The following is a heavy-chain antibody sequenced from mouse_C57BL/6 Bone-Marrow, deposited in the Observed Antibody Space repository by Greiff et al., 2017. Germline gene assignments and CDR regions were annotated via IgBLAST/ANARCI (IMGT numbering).Heavy chain of an antibody. J-gene: IGHJ2*01. CDR1: GYTFTEYT. CDR3: ARQLYSYGSSYPLGY. Sequence: QVQLKQSGAELVKPGASVKLSCKASGYTFTEYTIHWVKQRSGQGLEWIGWFYPGSGSIKYNEKFKDKATLTADKSSSTVYRELCRLTSEDSSVYFCARQLYSYGSSYPLGYWGQGTTLTVAS. CDR2: FYPGSGSI. D-gene: IGHD1-1*01. V-gene: IGHV1-62-2*01.